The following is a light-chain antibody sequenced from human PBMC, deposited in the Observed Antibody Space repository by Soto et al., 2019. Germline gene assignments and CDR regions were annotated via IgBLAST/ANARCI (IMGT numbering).Light chain of an antibody. J-gene: IGLJ1*01. CDR3: AAWDDSLKKV. CDR1: TSNIGGNV. Sequence: QSVLTQPPSVSGTPGQRVTISCSGSTSNIGGNVVNLYQQLPGAAPKLIIYSNDERPSGVPDRFSGSKSRSSASLAISGLRSQDDADYYCAAWDDSLKKVFGTGTKVTVL. CDR2: SND. V-gene: IGLV1-44*01.